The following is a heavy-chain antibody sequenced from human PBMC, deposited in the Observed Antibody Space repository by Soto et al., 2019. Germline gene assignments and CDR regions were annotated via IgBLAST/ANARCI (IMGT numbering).Heavy chain of an antibody. D-gene: IGHD1-26*01. J-gene: IGHJ6*02. CDR3: ARVSGSYYYGMDV. CDR1: GGSSSSSSYY. CDR2: IYHSGST. V-gene: IGHV4-39*07. Sequence: PSETLSLTCTVSGGSSSSSSYYWGWIRQPPGQGLEWIGYIYHSGSTYYNPSLKSRVTISVDRSKNQFSLKLSSVTAADTAVYYCARVSGSYYYGMDVWGQGTTVTVSS.